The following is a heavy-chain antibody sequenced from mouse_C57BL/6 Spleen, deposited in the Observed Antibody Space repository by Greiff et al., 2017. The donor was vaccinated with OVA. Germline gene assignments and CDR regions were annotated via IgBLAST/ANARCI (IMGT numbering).Heavy chain of an antibody. Sequence: QVQLQQSGTELVKPGASVKLSCKASGYTFTSYWMHWVKQRPGQGLEWIGNINPSNGGTNYNEKFKSKATLTVDKSSSTAYMQLSSLTSEDSAVFYCARSDLLWLRWYFDVWGTGTTVTVSS. J-gene: IGHJ1*03. CDR2: INPSNGGT. CDR1: GYTFTSYW. D-gene: IGHD2-2*01. CDR3: ARSDLLWLRWYFDV. V-gene: IGHV1-53*01.